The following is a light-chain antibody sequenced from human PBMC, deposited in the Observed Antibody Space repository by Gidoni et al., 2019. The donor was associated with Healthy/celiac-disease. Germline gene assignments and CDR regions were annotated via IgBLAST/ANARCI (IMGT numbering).Light chain of an antibody. J-gene: IGKJ2*01. V-gene: IGKV1-39*01. CDR2: AAS. CDR1: QSISSY. CDR3: QQRYSTPMYT. Sequence: DIQLTNSPSSLSASVGDRVTITCRVSQSISSYLNGYQQKPGKAPKLLIYAASSLQSGVPSPFSGSRSGTDVTLTISSLQPEDFATYYCQQRYSTPMYTFGQGTKLEIK.